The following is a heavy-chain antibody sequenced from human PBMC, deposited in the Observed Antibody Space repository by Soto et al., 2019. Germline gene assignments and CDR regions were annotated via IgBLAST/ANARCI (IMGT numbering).Heavy chain of an antibody. CDR3: ARNYYDSSDRDYLDY. CDR2: ISGNNGDT. CDR1: GYTFTYYG. D-gene: IGHD3-22*01. J-gene: IGHJ4*02. Sequence: SVKVSCKASGYTFTYYGIIWVRQDPGQGLEWMGWISGNNGDTNYAQKFQGRVTMTRDTSITTAYMELSRLRSDDTAVYYCARNYYDSSDRDYLDYWGQGTPVTVSS. V-gene: IGHV1-18*04.